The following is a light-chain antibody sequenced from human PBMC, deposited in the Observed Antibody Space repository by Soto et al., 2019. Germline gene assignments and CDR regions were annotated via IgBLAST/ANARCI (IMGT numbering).Light chain of an antibody. CDR2: GAS. V-gene: IGKV3-20*01. CDR1: QSVSSSY. CDR3: EHYCCSSFT. J-gene: IGKJ3*01. Sequence: EIVLTQSPGTLSLSPGERATLSCRASQSVSSSYLAWYQQTPGQAPRLLIYGASSRDTGIPDTLSGSGSGADFTVTISSLEPEDFLVYYYEHYCCSSFTFGPGTKVDI.